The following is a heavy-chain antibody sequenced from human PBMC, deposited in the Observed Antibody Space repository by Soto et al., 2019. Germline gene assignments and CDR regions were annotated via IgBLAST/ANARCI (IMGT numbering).Heavy chain of an antibody. J-gene: IGHJ5*02. V-gene: IGHV4-59*01. D-gene: IGHD3-22*01. CDR2: IYYSGST. Sequence: SETLSLTCTVSGGSISSYYWSWIRQPPGKGLEWIGYIYYSGSTNYNPSLKSRVTISVDTSKNQFSLKLSSVTAADTAVYYCARDYYDSSGYVRWFDPWGQGTLVTVS. CDR3: ARDYYDSSGYVRWFDP. CDR1: GGSISSYY.